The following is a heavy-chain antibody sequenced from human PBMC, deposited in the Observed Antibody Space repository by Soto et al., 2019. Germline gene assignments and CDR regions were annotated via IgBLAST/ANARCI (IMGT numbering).Heavy chain of an antibody. CDR3: ARETYGDYVGYFDP. CDR1: GGSISSYY. Sequence: SETQSDTCTVFGGSISSYYWGWISKXKGKALEWIGHTYHSGNPYYNPSLKSRVIISVDRSKNQFSLKLSSVTAADTAVYFCARETYGDYVGYFDPWGQGTLVTVSS. J-gene: IGHJ5*02. CDR2: TYHSGNP. D-gene: IGHD4-17*01. V-gene: IGHV4-59*12.